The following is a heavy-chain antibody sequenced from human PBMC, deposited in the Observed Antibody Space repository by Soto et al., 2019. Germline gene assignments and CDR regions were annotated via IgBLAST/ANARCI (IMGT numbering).Heavy chain of an antibody. CDR2: FIPIFGTS. CDR3: ARGEGYYDSSGLEYYHGMDV. J-gene: IGHJ6*02. D-gene: IGHD3-22*01. CDR1: GGTFRSHA. V-gene: IGHV1-69*01. Sequence: QVQLEQSGAEVKEPGSSVKVSCKASGGTFRSHAIAWVRQAPGQGLEWMGDFIPIFGTSNYAQKFQGRISITADESRTTAYMELSTVTDEDTATYYCARGEGYYDSSGLEYYHGMDVWGQGTLVTVSS.